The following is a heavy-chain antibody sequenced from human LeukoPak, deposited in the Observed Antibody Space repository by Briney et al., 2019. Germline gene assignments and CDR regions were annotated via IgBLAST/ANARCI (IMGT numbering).Heavy chain of an antibody. D-gene: IGHD2-2*01. CDR3: ARGGDIVVVPAAMQGAYNWFDP. CDR2: ISSSGSTI. Sequence: GGSLRLSCAASGFTFSSYEMNWVRQAPGPGLEWVSYISSSGSTIYYADSVKGRFTISRDNAKNSLYLQMNSLRAEDTAVYYCARGGDIVVVPAAMQGAYNWFDPWGQGTLVTVSS. J-gene: IGHJ5*02. CDR1: GFTFSSYE. V-gene: IGHV3-48*03.